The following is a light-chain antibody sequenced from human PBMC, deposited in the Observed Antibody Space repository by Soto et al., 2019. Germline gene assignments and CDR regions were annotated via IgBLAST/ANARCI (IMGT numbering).Light chain of an antibody. V-gene: IGKV1-5*01. CDR2: DAS. CDR3: QQYDNYKPLT. Sequence: DIQMTQSPSTLSSSVGDRVTINCRASQSISSWLAWYQQKPGKAPKLLIFDASSLESGTPSRFSGRRSGTQFTLTITGLQTDDFATYYCQQYDNYKPLTFGGGTK. J-gene: IGKJ4*01. CDR1: QSISSW.